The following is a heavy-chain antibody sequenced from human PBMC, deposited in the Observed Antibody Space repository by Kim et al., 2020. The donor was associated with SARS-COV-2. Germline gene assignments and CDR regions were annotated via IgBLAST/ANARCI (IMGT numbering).Heavy chain of an antibody. D-gene: IGHD6-19*01. V-gene: IGHV3-7*03. CDR1: GFTFSNYW. CDR2: IKQDGSES. CDR3: ARTPGRVVADDY. J-gene: IGHJ4*02. Sequence: GGSLRLSCAAAGFTFSNYWMSWVRQAPGKGLEWVANIKQDGSESYFVDSVKGRFTISRDNAKNSLHLQMNSLRVEDTAVYYCARTPGRVVADDYWGQGTLVTVSS.